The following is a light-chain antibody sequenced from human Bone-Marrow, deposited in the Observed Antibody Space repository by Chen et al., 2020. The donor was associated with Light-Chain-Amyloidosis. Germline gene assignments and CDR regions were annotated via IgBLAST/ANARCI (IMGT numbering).Light chain of an antibody. J-gene: IGLJ1*01. CDR2: EVT. CDR1: RNDD. V-gene: IGLV2-8*01. Sequence: QSALTQPPSASGSPGQSVTISCTGTRNDDVSWYQQYPGKAPKLIIYEVTKRPSGVPDRFSGSKSGNTASLTVAGLQADDEGDYFCSAGGGTNHFYVIGSGTRVTVL. CDR3: SAGGGTNHFYV.